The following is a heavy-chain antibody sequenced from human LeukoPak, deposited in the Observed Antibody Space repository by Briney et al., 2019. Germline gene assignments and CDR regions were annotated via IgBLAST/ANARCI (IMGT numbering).Heavy chain of an antibody. CDR3: ARDGSGSSYIYNWFDP. D-gene: IGHD3-10*01. CDR1: GYTFTGYY. J-gene: IGHJ5*02. V-gene: IGHV1-2*02. Sequence: ASVKVSCKASGYTFTGYYMHWVRQAPGQGLEWMGWINPNIGGTNYAQKFQGRVTMTRDTSISTGYMELSRLRSDDTAVYYCARDGSGSSYIYNWFDPWGQGTLVIVSS. CDR2: INPNIGGT.